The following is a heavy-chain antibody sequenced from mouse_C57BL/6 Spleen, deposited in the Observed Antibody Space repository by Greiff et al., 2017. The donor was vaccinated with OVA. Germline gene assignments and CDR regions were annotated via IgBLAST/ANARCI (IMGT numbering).Heavy chain of an antibody. CDR2: IYPGSGST. D-gene: IGHD1-3*01. V-gene: IGHV1-55*01. Sequence: VQLQQPGAELVKPGASVKMSCKASGYTFTSYWITWVKQRPGQGLEWIGDIYPGSGSTNYNEKFKSKATLTGDTSSSTAYMQLSSLTSEDSAVYYWARRSKGVYFDVWGTGTTVTVSS. CDR3: ARRSKGVYFDV. J-gene: IGHJ1*03. CDR1: GYTFTSYW.